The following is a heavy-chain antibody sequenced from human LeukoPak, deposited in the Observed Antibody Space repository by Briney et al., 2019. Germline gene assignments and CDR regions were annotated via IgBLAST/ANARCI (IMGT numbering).Heavy chain of an antibody. CDR2: IYYSGST. V-gene: IGHV4-59*08. Sequence: SETLSLTYTVSGGSISSYYWSWIRQPPGKGLEWIGYIYYSGSTNYNPSLKSRVTISVDTSKNQFSLKLSSVTAADTAVYYCARHHDVVVVAAIGFDPWGQGTLVTVSS. D-gene: IGHD2-15*01. CDR3: ARHHDVVVVAAIGFDP. CDR1: GGSISSYY. J-gene: IGHJ5*02.